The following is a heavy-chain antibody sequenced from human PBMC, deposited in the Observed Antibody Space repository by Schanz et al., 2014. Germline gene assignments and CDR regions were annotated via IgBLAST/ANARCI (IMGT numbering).Heavy chain of an antibody. CDR2: IKHDGSVK. V-gene: IGHV3-7*02. D-gene: IGHD6-13*01. Sequence: EVHLLESGGGLVQPGGSLRLSCATSGLTFSDYWMSWVRQAPGKGPEWVANIKHDGSVKDYVDSVEGRFTISRDNAKRSLFLQMNSLRVEDTAVYFCVSQTGSPNYWGQGTLVTVSS. J-gene: IGHJ4*02. CDR3: VSQTGSPNY. CDR1: GLTFSDYW.